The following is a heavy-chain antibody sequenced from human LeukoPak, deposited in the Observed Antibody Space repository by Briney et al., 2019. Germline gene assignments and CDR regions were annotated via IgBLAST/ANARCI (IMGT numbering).Heavy chain of an antibody. CDR3: ARTASHMITFGGVASDY. CDR1: GFTVSSNY. V-gene: IGHV3-66*01. D-gene: IGHD3-16*01. J-gene: IGHJ4*02. Sequence: GGSLRLSCEASGFTVSSNYMSWVRQAPGKGLEWVSVIYSGGSTYYADSVKGRFTISRDNSKNTLYLQMNSLRAEDTAVYYCARTASHMITFGGVASDYWGQGTLVTVSS. CDR2: IYSGGST.